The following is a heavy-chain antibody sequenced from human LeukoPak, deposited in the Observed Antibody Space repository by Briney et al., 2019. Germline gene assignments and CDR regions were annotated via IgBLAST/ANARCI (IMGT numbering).Heavy chain of an antibody. CDR1: GYTFTSYY. Sequence: ASVKVSCKASGYTFTSYYMHWVRQAPGQGLEWMGMINPSGGSTNYAQKFQGRVTMTRNTSTSTAYMELSSLRSEDTAVYYCARADDTRVLRYFDWLLAPQAAGGCFDYWGQGTLVTVSS. V-gene: IGHV1-46*01. CDR3: ARADDTRVLRYFDWLLAPQAAGGCFDY. CDR2: INPSGGST. J-gene: IGHJ4*02. D-gene: IGHD3-9*01.